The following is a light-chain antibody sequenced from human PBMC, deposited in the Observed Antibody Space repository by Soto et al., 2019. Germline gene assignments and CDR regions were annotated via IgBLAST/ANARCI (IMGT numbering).Light chain of an antibody. CDR3: CSYAGSSTFYV. J-gene: IGLJ1*01. Sequence: QSALTQPASVSGSPGHSITISCTGTDSDVASYNLVSWYHQHPGKAPQLVIYKVSEGPSGDSNRFSGSKSGNTSSLTISGLQAEDEADYYCCSYAGSSTFYVFGTGTKVTVL. CDR2: KVS. V-gene: IGLV2-23*02. CDR1: DSDVASYNL.